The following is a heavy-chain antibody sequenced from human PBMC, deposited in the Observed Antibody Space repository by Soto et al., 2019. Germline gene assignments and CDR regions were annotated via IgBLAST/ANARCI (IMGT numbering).Heavy chain of an antibody. V-gene: IGHV3-7*01. D-gene: IGHD3-22*01. Sequence: GGSLRFSCAASGFTFSSYWMSWVRQAPGKGLEWVANIKQDGSEKYYVDSVKGRFTISRDNAKNSLNLQMNSLRAEDTAVYYCARVTDYYESSGYFDYWGQGTLVTVSS. CDR2: IKQDGSEK. CDR1: GFTFSSYW. J-gene: IGHJ4*02. CDR3: ARVTDYYESSGYFDY.